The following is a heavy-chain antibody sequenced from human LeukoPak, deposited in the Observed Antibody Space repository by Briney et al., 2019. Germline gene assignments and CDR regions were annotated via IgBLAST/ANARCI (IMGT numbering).Heavy chain of an antibody. CDR3: AKQQQLVRAGDY. Sequence: SCKASGYTFTSYGMHWVRQAPGKGLEWVAFIRYGGSNKYYADSVKGRFTISRDNSKNTLYLQMNSLRAEDTAVYYCAKQQQLVRAGDYWGQGTLVTVSS. D-gene: IGHD6-13*01. CDR1: GYTFTSYG. V-gene: IGHV3-30*02. J-gene: IGHJ4*02. CDR2: IRYGGSNK.